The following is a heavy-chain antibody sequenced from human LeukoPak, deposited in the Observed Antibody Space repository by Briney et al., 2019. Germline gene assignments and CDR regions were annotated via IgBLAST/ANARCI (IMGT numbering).Heavy chain of an antibody. V-gene: IGHV4-38-2*02. J-gene: IGHJ3*02. CDR1: GYSISSGYY. CDR2: IYHSGST. CDR3: ATYCSSTSCYSGAFDI. Sequence: SETLSLTCTVSGYSISSGYYWGWIRQPPGKGLEWIGSIYHSGSTYYNPSLKSRVTISVDTSKNQFSLKLSSVTAADTAVYYCATYCSSTSCYSGAFDIWGQGTMVTVSS. D-gene: IGHD2-2*01.